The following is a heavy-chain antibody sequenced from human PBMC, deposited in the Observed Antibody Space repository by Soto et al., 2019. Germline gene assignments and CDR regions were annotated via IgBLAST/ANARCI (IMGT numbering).Heavy chain of an antibody. V-gene: IGHV4-61*01. Sequence: SETLSLTCTVSGGSVSSGSFYWSWIRQPPGKGLEWIGYIYYSGSTNYNPSPKSRVTISVDTSKNQFSLKLSSVTAADTAVYYCARGDFTIFGEAHKDAFDIWGQGTMVTVSS. D-gene: IGHD3-3*01. CDR1: GGSVSSGSFY. CDR3: ARGDFTIFGEAHKDAFDI. CDR2: IYYSGST. J-gene: IGHJ3*02.